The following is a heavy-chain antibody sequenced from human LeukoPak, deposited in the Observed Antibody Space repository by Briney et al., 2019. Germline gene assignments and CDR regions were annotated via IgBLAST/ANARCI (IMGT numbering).Heavy chain of an antibody. CDR3: ARRVVVAAFFDY. CDR2: IYHSGST. Sequence: SETLSLTCTVSGYSISSGYYWGWIRQPPGKGLEWIGSIYHSGSTYYNPSLKSRVTISVDTSKNQFSLKLSSVTAADTAVYYCARRVVVAAFFDYWGQGTLVTVSS. CDR1: GYSISSGYY. D-gene: IGHD2-15*01. V-gene: IGHV4-38-2*02. J-gene: IGHJ4*02.